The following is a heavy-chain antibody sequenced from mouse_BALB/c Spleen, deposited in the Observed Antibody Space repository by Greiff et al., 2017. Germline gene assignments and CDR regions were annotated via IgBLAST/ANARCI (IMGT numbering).Heavy chain of an antibody. D-gene: IGHD3-3*01. CDR1: GFSLTSYG. CDR3: ARDRGEAAWFAY. Sequence: VQLVESGPGLVAPSQSLSITCTVSGFSLTSYGVHWVRQPPGKGLEWLGVIWAGGSTNYNSALMSRLSISKDNSKSQVFLKMNSLQTDDTAMYYCARDRGEAAWFAYWGQGTLVTVSA. CDR2: IWAGGST. V-gene: IGHV2-9*02. J-gene: IGHJ3*01.